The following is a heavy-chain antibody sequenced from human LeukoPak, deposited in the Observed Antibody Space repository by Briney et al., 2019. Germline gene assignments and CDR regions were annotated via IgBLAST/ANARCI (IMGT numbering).Heavy chain of an antibody. V-gene: IGHV3-21*01. CDR1: GLTFSSYT. CDR3: AKDQDCSSTSCYNAFDI. D-gene: IGHD2-2*02. J-gene: IGHJ3*02. Sequence: GGSLRLSCAASGLTFSSYTMNWVRQAPGKGLEWVSSITSSSSYIYYADSVKGRFTISRDNAKNSLYLQMNSLRAEDTAAYYCAKDQDCSSTSCYNAFDIWGQGTMVTVSS. CDR2: ITSSSSYI.